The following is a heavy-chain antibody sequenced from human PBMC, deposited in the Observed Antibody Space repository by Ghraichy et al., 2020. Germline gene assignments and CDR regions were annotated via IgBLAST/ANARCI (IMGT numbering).Heavy chain of an antibody. CDR1: GFTFSSYW. V-gene: IGHV3-74*01. D-gene: IGHD3-22*01. J-gene: IGHJ6*02. Sequence: GGSLRLSCAASGFTFSSYWMHWVRQAPGKGLVWVSRINSDGSSTSYADSVKGRFTISRDNAKNTLYLQMNSLRAEDTAVYYCARNYYYDSSGYYGGYYYYGMDVWGQGTTVTVSS. CDR3: ARNYYYDSSGYYGGYYYYGMDV. CDR2: INSDGSST.